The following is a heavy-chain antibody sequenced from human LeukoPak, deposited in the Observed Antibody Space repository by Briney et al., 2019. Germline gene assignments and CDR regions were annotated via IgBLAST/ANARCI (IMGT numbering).Heavy chain of an antibody. J-gene: IGHJ4*02. D-gene: IGHD1-26*01. V-gene: IGHV1-69*05. CDR2: IIPIFGTA. CDR3: ASESHLEYSGRDY. Sequence: ASVKVSCKASGGTFSSYAISWVRQAPGQGLEWMGGIIPIFGTANYAQKFQGRVTITTGESTSTAYMELSSLRPEDTAVYYCASESHLEYSGRDYWGQGTLVTVSS. CDR1: GGTFSSYA.